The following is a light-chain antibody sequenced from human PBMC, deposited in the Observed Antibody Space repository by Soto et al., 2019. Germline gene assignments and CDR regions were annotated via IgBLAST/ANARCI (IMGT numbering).Light chain of an antibody. Sequence: DMQMTQSPSTLSASVGDIVTITCRASLSVNLLLAWYQQKPGKAPKLLIYEASKLESGVPSRFSGSGSGTEFTLSISSLQPDDVATYHCQQYNSYSWTFGQGTKVEIK. CDR1: LSVNLL. CDR3: QQYNSYSWT. CDR2: EAS. J-gene: IGKJ1*01. V-gene: IGKV1-5*03.